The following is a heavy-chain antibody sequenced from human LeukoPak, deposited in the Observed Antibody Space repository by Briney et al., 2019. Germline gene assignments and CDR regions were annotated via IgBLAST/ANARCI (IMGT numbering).Heavy chain of an antibody. CDR3: ARSPPGLIYMDV. D-gene: IGHD2-8*01. J-gene: IGHJ6*03. Sequence: ASVKVSCKASGGTFSSYATSWVRQAPGQGFEWMGGFIPIFGTANYAQNFQGRVMITADESTSTAYMELSSLRSEDTAVYYCARSPPGLIYMDVWGKGTTVSVSS. CDR1: GGTFSSYA. V-gene: IGHV1-69*13. CDR2: FIPIFGTA.